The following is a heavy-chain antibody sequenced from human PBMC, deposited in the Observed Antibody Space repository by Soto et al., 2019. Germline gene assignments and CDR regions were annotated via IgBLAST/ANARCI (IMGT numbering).Heavy chain of an antibody. CDR3: AREDYGGTYYGTDV. D-gene: IGHD4-17*01. Sequence: EVQLVESGGGLVQPGGSLRLSCAASGFTFSSYEMNWVRQAPGKGLEWVSYISSSGSTIYYADSVKGRFTISRDNAKNSLYLQMNSLRAEDTAVYYCAREDYGGTYYGTDVWGQGTTVTVSS. V-gene: IGHV3-48*03. J-gene: IGHJ6*02. CDR2: ISSSGSTI. CDR1: GFTFSSYE.